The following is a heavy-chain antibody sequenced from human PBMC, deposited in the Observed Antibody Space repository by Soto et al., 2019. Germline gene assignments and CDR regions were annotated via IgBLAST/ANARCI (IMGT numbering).Heavy chain of an antibody. D-gene: IGHD3-10*01. J-gene: IGHJ4*02. Sequence: ASETLSLTCTVSGGSISSSSYYWGWIRQPPGKGLEWIGSIYYSGSTYYNPSLKSRITISVDTSKNQFSLKLSSVTAADTAVYYCARANHMVPRPFIDYWGQGTLVTVSS. CDR2: IYYSGST. CDR1: GGSISSSSYY. V-gene: IGHV4-39*01. CDR3: ARANHMVPRPFIDY.